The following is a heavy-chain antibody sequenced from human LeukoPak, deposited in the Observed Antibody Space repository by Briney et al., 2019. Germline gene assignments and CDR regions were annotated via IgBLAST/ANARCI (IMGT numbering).Heavy chain of an antibody. V-gene: IGHV3-9*01. CDR3: AKAPIAVAGIVDY. CDR1: GFTFDNYA. Sequence: GGSLRLSCAASGFTFDNYAMHWVRQAPGKGLEWVSGISWNSGSIGYADFVKGRFTISRDNAKNSLYLQMNSLRAEDTALYYCAKAPIAVAGIVDYWGQGTLVTVSS. CDR2: ISWNSGSI. J-gene: IGHJ4*02. D-gene: IGHD6-19*01.